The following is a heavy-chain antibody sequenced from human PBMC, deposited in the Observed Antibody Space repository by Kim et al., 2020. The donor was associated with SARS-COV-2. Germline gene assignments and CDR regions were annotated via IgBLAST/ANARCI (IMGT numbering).Heavy chain of an antibody. Sequence: GGSLRLSCAASGFTLSHYAMSWVRLPPGKGLEWVSGIGDTTFYADSVEGRFTISRDNSKNTLYLQMNSLRADDTAVYYCAKGGQGEGPHWGQGTQVTVAS. D-gene: IGHD3-10*01. CDR1: GFTLSHYA. CDR3: AKGGQGEGPH. J-gene: IGHJ4*02. V-gene: IGHV3-23*01. CDR2: IGDTT.